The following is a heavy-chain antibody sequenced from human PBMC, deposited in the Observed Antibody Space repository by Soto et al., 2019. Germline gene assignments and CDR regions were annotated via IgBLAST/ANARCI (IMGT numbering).Heavy chain of an antibody. J-gene: IGHJ6*02. Sequence: SQTLSLTCAISGDSVSSNSAAWNWIRQSPSRGLEWLGRTYYRSKWYNDYAVSVKSRITINPDTSKNQFSLQLNSVTPEDTAVYYCARDRDSSGWYAERHYYYGMDVWGQGTTVTVSS. D-gene: IGHD6-19*01. CDR1: GDSVSSNSAA. CDR3: ARDRDSSGWYAERHYYYGMDV. V-gene: IGHV6-1*01. CDR2: TYYRSKWYN.